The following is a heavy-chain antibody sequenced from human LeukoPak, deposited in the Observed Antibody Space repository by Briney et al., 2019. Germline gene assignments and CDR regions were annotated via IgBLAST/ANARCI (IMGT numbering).Heavy chain of an antibody. D-gene: IGHD6-13*01. Sequence: GGSLRLSCAASGFTFSGYWMSWVRQAPGKGLEWVANIKQDGSEKYYVDSVKGRFTISRDNAKNSLYLQMNSLRAEDTAIYYCARDPLLVAAAVIYFDYWGQGTLVTVSS. V-gene: IGHV3-7*01. CDR3: ARDPLLVAAAVIYFDY. CDR2: IKQDGSEK. J-gene: IGHJ4*02. CDR1: GFTFSGYW.